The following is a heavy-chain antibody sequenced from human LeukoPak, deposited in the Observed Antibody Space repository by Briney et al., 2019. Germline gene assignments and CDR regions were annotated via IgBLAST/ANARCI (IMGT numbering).Heavy chain of an antibody. J-gene: IGHJ4*02. CDR3: ARGARPYYDNSDYFDY. CDR2: ISGSGGST. CDR1: GFTFSSYA. Sequence: GGSLRLSCAASGFTFSSYAMSWVRQAPGKGLEWVSAISGSGGSTYYADSVKGRFTISRDNSKNTLYLQMNSLRAEDTAVYYCARGARPYYDNSDYFDYWGQGILVTVSS. V-gene: IGHV3-23*01. D-gene: IGHD3-22*01.